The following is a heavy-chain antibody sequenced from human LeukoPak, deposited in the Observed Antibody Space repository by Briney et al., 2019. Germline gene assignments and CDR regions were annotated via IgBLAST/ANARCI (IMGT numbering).Heavy chain of an antibody. CDR3: ARGGIVVVPADAPDAFGI. V-gene: IGHV4-31*03. CDR2: IYYSGST. D-gene: IGHD2-2*01. Sequence: SETLSLTCTVSGGSISSGGYYWSWIRQHPGKGLEWIGYIYYSGSTYYNPSLKSRVTISVDTSKNQFSLKLSSVTAADTAVYYCARGGIVVVPADAPDAFGIWGQGTMVTVSS. J-gene: IGHJ3*02. CDR1: GGSISSGGYY.